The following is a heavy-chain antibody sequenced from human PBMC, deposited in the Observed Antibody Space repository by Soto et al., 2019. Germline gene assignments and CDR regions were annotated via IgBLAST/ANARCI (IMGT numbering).Heavy chain of an antibody. V-gene: IGHV4-39*01. Sequence: QLQLLESGPGLVKPSETLFLSCTVSGGSIITSSYDWDWIRQPPGKGLAWIGSIYNRDNTYYSPSLKRRVTISLDTSKNQFSLNLNSVTAADTAVYYCARLDSSGALDHWGRGTLVTVSS. D-gene: IGHD3-22*01. CDR1: GGSIITSSYD. CDR2: IYNRDNT. J-gene: IGHJ4*02. CDR3: ARLDSSGALDH.